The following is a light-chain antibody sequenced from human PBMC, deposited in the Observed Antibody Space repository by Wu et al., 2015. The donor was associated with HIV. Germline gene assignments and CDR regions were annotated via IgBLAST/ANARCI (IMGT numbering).Light chain of an antibody. Sequence: DIQLTQSPSFLSVSVGDRVTITCRASQGISSYLAWYQQQPGKAPKLLIYAASTLQSGVPSRFSGSGSGTEFTLTISSLQPDDFATYFCQQYHSSSPTTFGQGTKVEMK. V-gene: IGKV1-9*01. CDR3: QQYHSSSPTT. CDR2: AAS. CDR1: QGISSY. J-gene: IGKJ1*01.